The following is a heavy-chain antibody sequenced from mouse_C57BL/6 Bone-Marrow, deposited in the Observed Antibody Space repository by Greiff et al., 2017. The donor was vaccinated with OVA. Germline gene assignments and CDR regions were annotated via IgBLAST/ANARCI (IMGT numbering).Heavy chain of an antibody. D-gene: IGHD3-2*02. J-gene: IGHJ3*01. CDR2: IDPNSGGT. CDR3: ARGETAQATSPFAY. V-gene: IGHV1-72*01. Sequence: VQLQQPGAELVKPGASVKLSCKASGYTFTSYWMHWVKQRPGRGLERIGRIDPNSGGTKYNEKFKSKATLTVDKPSSTAYMQLSSLTSEDSAVYYCARGETAQATSPFAYWGQGTLVTVSA. CDR1: GYTFTSYW.